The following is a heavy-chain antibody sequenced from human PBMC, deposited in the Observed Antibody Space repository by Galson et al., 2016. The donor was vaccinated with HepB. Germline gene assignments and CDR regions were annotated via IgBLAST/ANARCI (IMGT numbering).Heavy chain of an antibody. V-gene: IGHV3-23*01. Sequence: SLRLSCAASGFFFSGRAMSWVRQAPGKGLEWVSGINNGAATTGYAASVKGRFTISRDNSKNTLYLQMNSLRTEDTAVYYCARGGSFSWGSWGQGSLVTVSS. CDR2: INNGAATT. CDR3: ARGGSFSWGS. J-gene: IGHJ5*02. D-gene: IGHD3-3*02. CDR1: GFFFSGRA.